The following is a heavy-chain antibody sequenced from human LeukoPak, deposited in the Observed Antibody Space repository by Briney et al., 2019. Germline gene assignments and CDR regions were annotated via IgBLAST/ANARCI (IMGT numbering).Heavy chain of an antibody. CDR2: IHTSGST. D-gene: IGHD2-2*01. V-gene: IGHV4-4*09. J-gene: IGHJ4*02. Sequence: SETLSLTCTVSGDSISSYYWNWIRQPPGKGLEWIGYIHTSGSTNYNPSLKSRVTISVDTSKNQFSLKLSSVTAADTAVYYCASCTSYLGQTFDYWGQGTLVTVSS. CDR3: ASCTSYLGQTFDY. CDR1: GDSISSYY.